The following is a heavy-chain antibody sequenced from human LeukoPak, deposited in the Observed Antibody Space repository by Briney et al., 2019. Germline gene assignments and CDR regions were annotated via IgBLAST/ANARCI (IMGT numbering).Heavy chain of an antibody. V-gene: IGHV1-2*02. CDR2: INPNSGGT. CDR3: ASLRIEVAGTRTSFDY. Sequence: ASVKVSCKASGYTFTSYAMNWVRQAPGQGLEWMGWINPNSGGTNYAQKFQGRVTMTRDTSISTAYMELSRLRSDDAAVYYCASLRIEVAGTRTSFDYWGQGTLVTVSS. CDR1: GYTFTSYA. J-gene: IGHJ4*02. D-gene: IGHD6-19*01.